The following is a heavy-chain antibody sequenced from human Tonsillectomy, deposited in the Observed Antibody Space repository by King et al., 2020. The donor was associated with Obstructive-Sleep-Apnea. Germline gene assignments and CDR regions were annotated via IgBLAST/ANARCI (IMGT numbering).Heavy chain of an antibody. J-gene: IGHJ4*02. CDR1: GFSLSSSGVG. Sequence: ITLKESGPTLVKPTQTLTLTCTFSGFSLSSSGVGVGWIRQPPGKALEWLAPIYWDDDKRYSPSLKSRLTITKDTSKNQVVLTMTNMDPVDTATYYCAHRPARMGTGYLGNWDQGTLVTVSS. CDR3: AHRPARMGTGYLGN. V-gene: IGHV2-5*02. CDR2: IYWDDDK. D-gene: IGHD3-16*02.